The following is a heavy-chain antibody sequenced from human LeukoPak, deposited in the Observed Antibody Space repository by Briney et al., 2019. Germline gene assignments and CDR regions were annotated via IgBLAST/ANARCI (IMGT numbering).Heavy chain of an antibody. Sequence: SETLSLTCTVSGGSISSSSYYWSWIRQPPGKGLEWIGEINHSGSTNYNPSLKSRVTISVDTSKNQFSLKLSSVTAADTAVYYCARGRSYYDSSGSSYYYGMDVWGQGTTVTVSS. J-gene: IGHJ6*02. V-gene: IGHV4-39*07. CDR2: INHSGST. CDR1: GGSISSSSYY. CDR3: ARGRSYYDSSGSSYYYGMDV. D-gene: IGHD3-22*01.